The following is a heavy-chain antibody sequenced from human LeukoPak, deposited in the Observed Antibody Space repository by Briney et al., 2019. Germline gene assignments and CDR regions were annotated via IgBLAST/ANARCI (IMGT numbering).Heavy chain of an antibody. CDR3: ARDPGIAAGDLSFDY. D-gene: IGHD6-13*01. CDR2: ISYDGSNK. CDR1: GFTFSSYA. V-gene: IGHV3-30*04. Sequence: GGSLRLSCAASGFTFSSYAMHWVRQAPGKGLGWVAVISYDGSNKYYADSVKGRFTISRDNSKNTLYLQMNSLRAEDTAVYYCARDPGIAAGDLSFDYWGQGTLVTVSS. J-gene: IGHJ4*02.